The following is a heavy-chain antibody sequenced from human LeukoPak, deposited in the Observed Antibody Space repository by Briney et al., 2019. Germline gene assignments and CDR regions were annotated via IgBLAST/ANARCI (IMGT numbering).Heavy chain of an antibody. J-gene: IGHJ6*03. CDR2: IYYSGST. V-gene: IGHV4-39*01. CDR1: GGSISSSSYY. CDR3: ARLSLGNLGSYYYYMDV. Sequence: PSETLSLTCTVSGGSISSSSYYWGWIRQPPGKGLEWIGSIYYSGSTYYNPSLKSRVTISVDTSKNQFSLKLSSVTAADTAVYYCARLSLGNLGSYYYYMDVWGEGTTVTVSS. D-gene: IGHD7-27*01.